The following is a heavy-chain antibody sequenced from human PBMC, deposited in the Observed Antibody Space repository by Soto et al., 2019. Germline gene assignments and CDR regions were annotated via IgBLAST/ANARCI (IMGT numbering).Heavy chain of an antibody. J-gene: IGHJ4*02. CDR2: INSDGSSI. V-gene: IGHV3-74*01. D-gene: IGHD1-20*01. CDR1: GFDFSNTW. CDR3: AKDWYHTIDS. Sequence: PXESLRLSCATSGFDFSNTWIHWVRQVPGQGLVWVSRINSDGSSIIYADSVKGRFTLSRDNAKNTVHLQMSSLRVEDTAVYYCAKDWYHTIDSWGQGIPVTVSS.